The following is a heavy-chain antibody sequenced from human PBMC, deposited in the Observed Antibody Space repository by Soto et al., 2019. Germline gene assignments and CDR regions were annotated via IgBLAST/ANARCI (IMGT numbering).Heavy chain of an antibody. CDR1: GGTFSSYA. CDR3: AREGTTGTARKFDY. J-gene: IGHJ4*02. D-gene: IGHD1-1*01. V-gene: IGHV1-69*06. Sequence: ASVKVSCKASGGTFSSYAISWVRQAPGQGLEWMGGIIPIFGTANYAQKFQGRVTITADKSTSTAYMELSSLRSEDTAVYYCAREGTTGTARKFDYWGQGTLVTVSS. CDR2: IIPIFGTA.